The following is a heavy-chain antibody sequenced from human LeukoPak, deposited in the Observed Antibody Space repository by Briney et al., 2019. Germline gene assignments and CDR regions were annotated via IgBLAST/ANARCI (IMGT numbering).Heavy chain of an antibody. CDR2: INNDGSRT. V-gene: IGHV3-74*03. Sequence: GGSLRLSCAAPGFTFSSHSMHWVRQAPGKGLVWVSHINNDGSRTTYADSVKGRFTISRDNAKNTLYLQMNSLRAEDTAVYYCASLSDYWGQGTLVTVSS. CDR3: ASLSDY. CDR1: GFTFSSHS. J-gene: IGHJ4*02.